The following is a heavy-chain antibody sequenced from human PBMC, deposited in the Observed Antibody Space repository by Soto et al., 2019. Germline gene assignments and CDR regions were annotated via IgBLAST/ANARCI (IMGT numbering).Heavy chain of an antibody. CDR1: GYTFTGYY. CDR3: ARDREGIAVAGTSRESYYYGMDV. CDR2: INPNSGGT. J-gene: IGHJ6*02. D-gene: IGHD6-19*01. Sequence: ASVKVSCKASGYTFTGYYMHWVRQAPGQGLEWMGWINPNSGGTNYAQKFQGWVTMTRDTSISTAYMELSRLRSDDTAVYYCARDREGIAVAGTSRESYYYGMDVWGQGTTVTVS. V-gene: IGHV1-2*04.